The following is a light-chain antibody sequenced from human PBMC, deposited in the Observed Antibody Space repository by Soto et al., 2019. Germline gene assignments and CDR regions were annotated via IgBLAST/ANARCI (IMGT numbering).Light chain of an antibody. Sequence: EIVMSQSPATLSVSPGDGATLSCRASQSVSTNLAWYQQTPGQAPRLLIYGASTRATGLPARFSGSGSGTEFTLTISSLQSEDFAVYYCQQYNKWPRTFGQGTKVDIK. J-gene: IGKJ1*01. CDR3: QQYNKWPRT. CDR1: QSVSTN. V-gene: IGKV3-15*01. CDR2: GAS.